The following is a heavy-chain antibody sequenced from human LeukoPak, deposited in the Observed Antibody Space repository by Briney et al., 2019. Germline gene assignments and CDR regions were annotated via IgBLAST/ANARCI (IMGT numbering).Heavy chain of an antibody. D-gene: IGHD3-9*01. CDR2: ISSSSTI. J-gene: IGHJ4*02. CDR3: ARESHYDILS. V-gene: IGHV3-48*04. CDR1: GFTFSSYS. Sequence: GGSLRLSCAASGFTFSSYSMNWVRQAPGKGLEWVSYISSSSTIYYADSVKGRFTISRDNAKNSLYLQMNSLRAEDTAVYYCARESHYDILSWGQGTLVTVSS.